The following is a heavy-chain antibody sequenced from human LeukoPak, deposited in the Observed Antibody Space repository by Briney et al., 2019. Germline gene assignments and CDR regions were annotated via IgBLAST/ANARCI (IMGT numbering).Heavy chain of an antibody. D-gene: IGHD1-1*01. CDR1: GFTVSSNY. CDR3: ARDTTTTGFSWELDY. Sequence: PGGSLRLSCAASGFTVSSNYMSWVRQAPGKGLEWVSVIYSGGSTYYADSVKGRFTISRDNSKNTLYLQMNSLRADDTAVYYCARDTTTTGFSWELDYWGQGTLVTVSS. J-gene: IGHJ4*02. V-gene: IGHV3-53*01. CDR2: IYSGGST.